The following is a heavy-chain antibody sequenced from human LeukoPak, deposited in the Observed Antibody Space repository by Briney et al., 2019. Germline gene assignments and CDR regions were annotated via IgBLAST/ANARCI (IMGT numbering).Heavy chain of an antibody. CDR1: ADRFSSNIDA. Sequence: SQTLSLTCVISADRFSSNIDAMSWIRQAPSKGLEWLATTYYRYRLVYEYAVSVKGRITINLDTSKNQLSLEMNSVIPEDTAVYYSARDLVVAGGGNAFDIWGQGTRVTVSS. D-gene: IGHD3-10*01. CDR2: TYYRYRLVY. V-gene: IGHV6-1*01. CDR3: ARDLVVAGGGNAFDI. J-gene: IGHJ3*02.